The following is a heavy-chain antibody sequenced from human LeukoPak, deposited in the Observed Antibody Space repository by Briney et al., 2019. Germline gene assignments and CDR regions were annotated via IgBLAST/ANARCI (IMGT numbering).Heavy chain of an antibody. CDR1: GFTFSSYG. Sequence: PEGSLRLSCAASGFTFSSYGMHWVRQAPGKGLDWVAFIRYDGTIKDYADSVKGRFTISRDNSKNTLYLQMNSLRDEDTAMYYCAKVSPISPSGYLDYWGQGTPVTVSS. V-gene: IGHV3-30*02. J-gene: IGHJ4*02. CDR2: IRYDGTIK. CDR3: AKVSPISPSGYLDY. D-gene: IGHD3-3*01.